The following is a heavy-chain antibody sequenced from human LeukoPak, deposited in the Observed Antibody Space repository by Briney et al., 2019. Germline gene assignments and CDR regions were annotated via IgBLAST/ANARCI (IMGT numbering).Heavy chain of an antibody. V-gene: IGHV3-23*01. Sequence: GGSLRLSCAASGFAFGVHAMSWVRQAPGKGPEWVATIGSGADLFYAESVKGRFTISRGDPRNTLWLQMNSLRAEDTALYYCAKDWTPHNRVYDCFDFWGQGTRSPSP. CDR2: IGSGADL. CDR1: GFAFGVHA. CDR3: AKDWTPHNRVYDCFDF. D-gene: IGHD3-16*01. J-gene: IGHJ4*02.